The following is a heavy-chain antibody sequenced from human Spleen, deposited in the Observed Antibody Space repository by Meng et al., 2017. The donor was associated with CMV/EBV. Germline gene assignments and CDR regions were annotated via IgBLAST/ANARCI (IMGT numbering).Heavy chain of an antibody. Sequence: QHTFKESGPTLVNPTQTLPLTCTFFGFSLGTSGVVVGWSRQPPGKALEWLALIYWDDDKRYSPSLKGRLTITKDTSKNQVVLTMPNMDPVDTATYYCAHRRGTFGGVTNWFDPWGQGTLVTVSS. D-gene: IGHD3-16*01. CDR3: AHRRGTFGGVTNWFDP. CDR2: IYWDDDK. V-gene: IGHV2-5*02. CDR1: GFSLGTSGVV. J-gene: IGHJ5*02.